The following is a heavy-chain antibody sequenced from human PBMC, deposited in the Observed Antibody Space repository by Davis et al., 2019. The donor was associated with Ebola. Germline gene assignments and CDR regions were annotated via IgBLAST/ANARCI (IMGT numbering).Heavy chain of an antibody. V-gene: IGHV4-59*01. D-gene: IGHD2-2*01. Sequence: PSEPLSLTCTVPGGSISSYYWRWIRQPPGKGLEWSGYIYYSGSTNYNPSLKSRVTISVDTSKNQFSLKLSSVTAADTAVYYCARGAGLSYYYYSMDVWGQGTTVTVSS. J-gene: IGHJ6*02. CDR1: GGSISSYY. CDR3: ARGAGLSYYYYSMDV. CDR2: IYYSGST.